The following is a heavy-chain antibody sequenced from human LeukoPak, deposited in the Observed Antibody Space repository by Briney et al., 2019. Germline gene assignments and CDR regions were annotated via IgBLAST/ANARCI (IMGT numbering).Heavy chain of an antibody. J-gene: IGHJ6*02. Sequence: GGSQRLSCAASGFTFSSYGMHWVRQAPGKGLEWVAVIWYDGSNKYYADSVKGRFTISRDNSKNTLYLQMNGLRAEDTAVYYCARDTIVLMVYVPYYYYGMDVWGQGTTVTVSS. D-gene: IGHD2-8*01. V-gene: IGHV3-33*01. CDR1: GFTFSSYG. CDR2: IWYDGSNK. CDR3: ARDTIVLMVYVPYYYYGMDV.